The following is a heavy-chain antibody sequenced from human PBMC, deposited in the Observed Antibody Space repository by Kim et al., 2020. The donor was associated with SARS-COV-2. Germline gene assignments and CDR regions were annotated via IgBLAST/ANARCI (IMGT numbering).Heavy chain of an antibody. V-gene: IGHV3-21*01. CDR3: ARDLSKGLYYYYYGMDV. CDR1: GFTFSSYS. Sequence: GGSLRLSCAASGFTFSSYSMNWVRQAPGKGLEWVSSISSSSSYIYYADSVKGRFTISRDNAKNSLYLQMNSLRAEDTAVYYCARDLSKGLYYYYYGMDVWGQGTTVTVSS. CDR2: ISSSSSYI. D-gene: IGHD2-2*01. J-gene: IGHJ6*02.